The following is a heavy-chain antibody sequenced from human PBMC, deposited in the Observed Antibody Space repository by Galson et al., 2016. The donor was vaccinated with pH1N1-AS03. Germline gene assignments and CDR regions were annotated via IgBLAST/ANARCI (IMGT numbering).Heavy chain of an antibody. Sequence: SVKVSCKAPGYTFTTYGISWVRQAPGQGLERMGWISAYYGDTHFAHKFQERVTLTRDTSTATAYMELRNLRSDDTAVYYCVRESEISGVVFFNYWGQGTLVTVSS. J-gene: IGHJ4*02. CDR3: VRESEISGVVFFNY. V-gene: IGHV1-18*01. CDR1: GYTFTTYG. D-gene: IGHD3-3*01. CDR2: ISAYYGDT.